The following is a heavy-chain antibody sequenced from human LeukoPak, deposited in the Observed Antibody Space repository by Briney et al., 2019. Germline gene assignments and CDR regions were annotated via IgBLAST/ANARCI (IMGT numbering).Heavy chain of an antibody. CDR3: ATTATAGTFAFDI. V-gene: IGHV3-53*01. J-gene: IGHJ3*02. D-gene: IGHD6-13*01. CDR1: GFTLSSNY. CDR2: IYSGGST. Sequence: GGSLRLSCAASGFTLSSNYMSWVRQAPGKGLEWVSVIYSGGSTYYADSVKGRFTMPRDNSKNTLYLQMNSLRAEDTAVYYCATTATAGTFAFDIWGQGTMVTVSS.